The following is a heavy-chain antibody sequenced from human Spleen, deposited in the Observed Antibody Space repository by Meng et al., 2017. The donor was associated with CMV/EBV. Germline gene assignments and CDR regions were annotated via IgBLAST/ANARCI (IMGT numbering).Heavy chain of an antibody. D-gene: IGHD3-10*01. V-gene: IGHV4-38-2*01. CDR1: GYSISSDYY. CDR2: ISHSGSA. Sequence: SETLSLTCSVSGYSISSDYYWGWIRQPPGEGLEWIGSISHSGSAYYNPSLRGRVTMSVDTSKNQFSLKLSSVTAADTAVYYCARLWALWGCFDYWGQGTLVTVSS. CDR3: ARLWALWGCFDY. J-gene: IGHJ4*02.